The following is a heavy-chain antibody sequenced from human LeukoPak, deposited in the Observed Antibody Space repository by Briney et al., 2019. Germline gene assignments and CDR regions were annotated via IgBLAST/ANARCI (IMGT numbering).Heavy chain of an antibody. V-gene: IGHV4-59*01. D-gene: IGHD2-21*01. CDR1: GGSISSYY. J-gene: IGHJ5*02. CDR3: ASGLRRDRFDP. CDR2: IYYSGNT. Sequence: SSETLSLTCTVSGGSISSYYWSWIRQSPGKGLEWIGFIYYSGNTNSNPSLKSRVTMSVDTSKNQFSLRLTSVTAADTAVYYCASGLRRDRFDPWGQGTLVTVSS.